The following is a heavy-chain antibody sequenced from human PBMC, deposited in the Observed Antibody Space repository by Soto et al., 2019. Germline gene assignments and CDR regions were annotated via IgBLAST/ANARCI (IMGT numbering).Heavy chain of an antibody. J-gene: IGHJ5*02. CDR1: GGSFIGYY. CDR2: INPTGST. Sequence: QVRLQQWGAGLLKPSETLSLTCAVYGGSFIGYYWSWIRQPPGKRLEWIGEINPTGSTNYNPSLKSRVTILIDTSKNQFSLKLSSVTAADTAMYYCARANGLRLGELSWGGPNWFDPWGQGTLVTVSS. D-gene: IGHD3-16*02. V-gene: IGHV4-34*01. CDR3: ARANGLRLGELSWGGPNWFDP.